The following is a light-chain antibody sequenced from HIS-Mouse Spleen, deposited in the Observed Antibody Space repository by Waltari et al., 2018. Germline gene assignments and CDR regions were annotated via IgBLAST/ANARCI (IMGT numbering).Light chain of an antibody. Sequence: QSVLTQPPSASGTPGQRVTISCSGSSSNIGSNYVYWYQQLPGTAPKLLIYRNNQRPSGVPDLFSGSKSGTSASLAISGLRSEDEADYYCAAWDDSLSGYVFGTGTKVTVL. CDR2: RNN. CDR3: AAWDDSLSGYV. V-gene: IGLV1-47*01. J-gene: IGLJ1*01. CDR1: SSNIGSNY.